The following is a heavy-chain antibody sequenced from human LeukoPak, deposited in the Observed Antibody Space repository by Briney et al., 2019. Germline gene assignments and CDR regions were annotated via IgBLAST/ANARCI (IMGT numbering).Heavy chain of an antibody. CDR2: ISSRGTST. CDR1: GFIFSDFG. V-gene: IGHV3-21*04. CDR3: VRGTDCSATTCYPLSAFDY. D-gene: IGHD2-8*02. Sequence: GESLRLSCVASGFIFSDFGMNWVRQVPGKGLEWVAFISSRGTSTFYADSVKGRFTISRDTAKKSLDLQMTSLRADDTAAYYCVRGTDCSATTCYPLSAFDYWGQGTLATVSS. J-gene: IGHJ4*02.